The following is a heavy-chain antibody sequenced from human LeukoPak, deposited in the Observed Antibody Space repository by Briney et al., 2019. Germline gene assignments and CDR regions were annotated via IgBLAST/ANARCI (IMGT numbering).Heavy chain of an antibody. CDR1: GFTFSSYS. CDR2: ISSSSSYI. D-gene: IGHD6-19*01. CDR3: ARDLAVAGRLFDY. Sequence: GGSLRLSCAASGFTFSSYSMNWVRQAPGKGLEWVSSISSSSSYIYYADSVKGRFTISRDNAKNSLYLHMNSLRAEDTAVYYCARDLAVAGRLFDYWGQGTLVTVSS. V-gene: IGHV3-21*01. J-gene: IGHJ4*02.